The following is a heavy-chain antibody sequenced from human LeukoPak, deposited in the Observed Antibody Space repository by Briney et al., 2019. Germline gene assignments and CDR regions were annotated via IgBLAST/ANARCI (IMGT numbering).Heavy chain of an antibody. CDR3: ARHRLVATAFDY. J-gene: IGHJ4*02. V-gene: IGHV4-39*01. D-gene: IGHD5-12*01. CDR2: IYDSGST. CDR1: GGSIRSSYYY. Sequence: PSETLSLTCTVSGGSIRSSYYYWGWIRQPPGKGLEWIGSIYDSGSTYYNPSLKSRVTISVDTSKNQFSLKLNSVTAADTAVYYCARHRLVATAFDYWGQGTLVTVSS.